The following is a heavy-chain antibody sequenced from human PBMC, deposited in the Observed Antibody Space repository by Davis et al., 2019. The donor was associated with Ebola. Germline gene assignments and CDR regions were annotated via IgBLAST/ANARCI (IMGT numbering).Heavy chain of an antibody. D-gene: IGHD2-2*01. CDR3: ARGPAAATSFDY. CDR2: IYYSGST. V-gene: IGHV4-59*01. J-gene: IGHJ4*02. CDR1: GGSISSYY. Sequence: PSETLSLTCTVSGGSISSYYWSWIRQPPGKGLEWIGYIYYSGSTNYNPSLKSRVTISVDTSKNQFSLKLSSVTAADTAVYYCARGPAAATSFDYWGQGTLVTVSS.